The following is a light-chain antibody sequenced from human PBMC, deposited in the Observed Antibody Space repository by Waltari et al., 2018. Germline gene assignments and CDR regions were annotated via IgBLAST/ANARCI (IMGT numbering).Light chain of an antibody. CDR3: SSYARSSHVV. Sequence: QSALTQPPSASGSPGQSVTISCTGTNSDVADYDYVSWYQYHPGKAPKLLVYAVTKRPPGVPARFSGSKSGNPASLTVSGLQAEDEADYYCSSYARSSHVVFGGGTKLTVL. V-gene: IGLV2-8*01. CDR1: NSDVADYDY. J-gene: IGLJ3*02. CDR2: AVT.